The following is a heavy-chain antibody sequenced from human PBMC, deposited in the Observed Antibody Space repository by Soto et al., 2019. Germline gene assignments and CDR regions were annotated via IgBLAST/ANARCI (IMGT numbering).Heavy chain of an antibody. Sequence: SETLSLTCTVSGGSVSSGSYYWSWIRQPPGKGLEWIGYIYYSGSTNYNPSLKSRVTISVDTSKNQFSLKLSSVTAADTAVYYCARTTMIVGRLDYWGQGTLVTVSS. J-gene: IGHJ4*02. CDR3: ARTTMIVGRLDY. D-gene: IGHD3-22*01. CDR1: GGSVSSGSYY. CDR2: IYYSGST. V-gene: IGHV4-61*01.